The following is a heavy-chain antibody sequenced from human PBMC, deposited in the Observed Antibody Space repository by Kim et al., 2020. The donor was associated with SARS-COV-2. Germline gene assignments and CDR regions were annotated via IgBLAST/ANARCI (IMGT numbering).Heavy chain of an antibody. CDR2: T. Sequence: TYYADSVKGRFTISRDNSKNTLYLQMNSLRAEDTAVYYCAKADYGDYRDYWGQGTLVTVSS. CDR3: AKADYGDYRDY. V-gene: IGHV3-23*01. D-gene: IGHD4-17*01. J-gene: IGHJ4*02.